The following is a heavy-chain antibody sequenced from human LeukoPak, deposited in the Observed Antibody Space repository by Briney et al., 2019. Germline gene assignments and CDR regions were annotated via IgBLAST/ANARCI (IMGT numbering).Heavy chain of an antibody. CDR3: ATTRGATTEGAFDI. J-gene: IGHJ3*02. CDR1: GYTFTSYY. D-gene: IGHD1-26*01. CDR2: FDPEDGET. Sequence: ASVKVSCKASGYTFTSYYMHWVRQAPGKGLEWMGGFDPEDGETIYAQKFQGRVTMTEDTSTDTAYMELSSLRSEDTAVYYCATTRGATTEGAFDIWGQGTMVTVSS. V-gene: IGHV1-24*01.